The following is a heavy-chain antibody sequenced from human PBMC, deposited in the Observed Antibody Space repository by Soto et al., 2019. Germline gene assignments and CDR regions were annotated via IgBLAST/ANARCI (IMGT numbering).Heavy chain of an antibody. V-gene: IGHV4-59*01. J-gene: IGHJ4*02. CDR3: ARSRGGYFDY. CDR2: IYYSGST. D-gene: IGHD3-22*01. Sequence: QVQLQESGPGLVKPSETLSLTCTVSGVSISSYYWSWIRQPPGKGLEWIGYIYYSGSTNYNPSLKSRVTRSGDTSKNQFSLKLSSVTAADTAVYYGARSRGGYFDYWGRGTLVTVSS. CDR1: GVSISSYY.